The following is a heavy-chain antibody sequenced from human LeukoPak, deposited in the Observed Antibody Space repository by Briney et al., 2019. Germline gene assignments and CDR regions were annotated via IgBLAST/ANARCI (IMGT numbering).Heavy chain of an antibody. V-gene: IGHV3-11*01. CDR2: ISNSGSTI. J-gene: IGHJ4*02. Sequence: GGSLRLSCAASGFTFSDYYMSWIRQAPGKGLEWVSYISNSGSTIYYADSVKGRFTISRDNAKNPLYLQMNSLRAEDTAVYYCAREYDSSVSGYWGQGTLVTVSS. CDR1: GFTFSDYY. D-gene: IGHD3-22*01. CDR3: AREYDSSVSGY.